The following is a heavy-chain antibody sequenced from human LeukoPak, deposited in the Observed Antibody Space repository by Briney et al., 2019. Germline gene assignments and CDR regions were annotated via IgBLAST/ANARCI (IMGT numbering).Heavy chain of an antibody. CDR2: INGDGRNI. J-gene: IGHJ4*02. Sequence: GGSLRLSCVASGFTFSSYWMHWVRQDPRKGLVWVSRINGDGRNINYADSVRGRFTISRDNSKNTLYLQMNSLRAEDTAVYYCAKVKQLVSYYFDYWGQGTLVTVSS. D-gene: IGHD6-6*01. CDR3: AKVKQLVSYYFDY. V-gene: IGHV3-74*01. CDR1: GFTFSSYW.